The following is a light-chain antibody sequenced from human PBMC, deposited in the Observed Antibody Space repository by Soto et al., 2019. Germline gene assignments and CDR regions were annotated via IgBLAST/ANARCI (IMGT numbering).Light chain of an antibody. CDR3: SSYTSSATWV. J-gene: IGLJ3*02. CDR1: SSDIGAHNS. CDR2: EVS. V-gene: IGLV2-14*01. Sequence: QSVLAQPASVSASPGQSITISCTGTSSDIGAHNSVSWYQRHPGEAPKVIIHEVSNRPSGISDRFSGSKSGNTASLTISGLQAKDEAIYYCSSYTSSATWVFGGGTKVTVL.